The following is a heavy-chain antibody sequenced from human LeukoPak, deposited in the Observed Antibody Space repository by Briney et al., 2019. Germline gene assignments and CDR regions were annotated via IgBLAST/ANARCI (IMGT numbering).Heavy chain of an antibody. D-gene: IGHD2-2*01. CDR2: ISGSGGST. CDR3: ARSVSSRFTSPRRPYYFDS. V-gene: IGHV3-23*01. CDR1: GFTFSSYA. J-gene: IGHJ4*02. Sequence: GGSLRLSCAASGFTFSSYAMSWVRQAPGKGLEWVSAISGSGGSTYYADSVKGRFSISRDNSKNTLYLQMSSLRAEDTAVYYCARSVSSRFTSPRRPYYFDSWGQGTLVTVSS.